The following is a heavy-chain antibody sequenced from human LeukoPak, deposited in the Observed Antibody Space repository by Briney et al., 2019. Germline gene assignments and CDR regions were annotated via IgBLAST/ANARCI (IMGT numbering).Heavy chain of an antibody. CDR2: INHSGSA. CDR1: GGSFSGYY. CDR3: ARGLYSSSWYY. D-gene: IGHD6-13*01. J-gene: IGHJ4*02. Sequence: KPSETLSLTCAVYGGSFSGYYRSWIRQPPGKGLEWIGEINHSGSANYNPSLKSRVTISVDTSKNQFSLKLSSVTAADTAVYYCARGLYSSSWYYWGQGTLVTVSS. V-gene: IGHV4-34*01.